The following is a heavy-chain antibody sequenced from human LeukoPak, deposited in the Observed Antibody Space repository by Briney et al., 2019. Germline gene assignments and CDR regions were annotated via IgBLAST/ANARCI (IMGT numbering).Heavy chain of an antibody. CDR3: ARGYYDILTGYYRLSYYFDY. V-gene: IGHV4-30-4*08. CDR1: GGSISSCDYY. D-gene: IGHD3-9*01. CDR2: IYYSGST. J-gene: IGHJ4*02. Sequence: SQALSLTCTVSGGSISSCDYYWSWIRQPPGKGLEWIGYIYYSGSTYYNPSLKSRVTISVDTSKNQFSLKLSSVTAADTAVYYCARGYYDILTGYYRLSYYFDYWGQGTLVTVSS.